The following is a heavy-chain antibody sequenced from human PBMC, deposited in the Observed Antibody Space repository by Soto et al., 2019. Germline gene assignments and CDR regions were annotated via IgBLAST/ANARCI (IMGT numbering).Heavy chain of an antibody. CDR3: AREVVGPTTNWFDP. D-gene: IGHD1-26*01. V-gene: IGHV3-21*06. Sequence: EMQLVESGGGLVKPGGSLRLSCAASGFMFGSHTMTWVRQAPGKGLEWVASISSVSSYIYYADSVKGRFTISRDNAKDSLYLQMDSLRAEDTAVYFCAREVVGPTTNWFDPWGQGTLVTVSS. CDR2: ISSVSSYI. CDR1: GFMFGSHT. J-gene: IGHJ5*02.